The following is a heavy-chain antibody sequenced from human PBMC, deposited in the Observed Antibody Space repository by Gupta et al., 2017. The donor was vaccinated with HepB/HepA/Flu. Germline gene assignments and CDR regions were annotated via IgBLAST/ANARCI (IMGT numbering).Heavy chain of an antibody. Sequence: QVQLQQWGAGLLQPSETLSLTCAVSGASCSGYYWSWIRQPPGKGLEWIGVINHSGSTNYNPTLKSRVTISVDMSNNQFSLKLSSVTAADTAVYYCARGHCSSTSCSTSYYYYMDVWGKGTTVTVSS. CDR1: GASCSGYY. CDR3: ARGHCSSTSCSTSYYYYMDV. D-gene: IGHD2-2*01. J-gene: IGHJ6*03. V-gene: IGHV4-34*01. CDR2: INHSGST.